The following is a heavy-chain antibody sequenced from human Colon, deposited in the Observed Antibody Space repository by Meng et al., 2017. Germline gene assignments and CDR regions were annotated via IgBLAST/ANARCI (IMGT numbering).Heavy chain of an antibody. CDR3: ARSPAAKYFHH. CDR2: IRGKPYDGTT. D-gene: IGHD6-25*01. J-gene: IGHJ1*01. CDR1: GFTINDYT. V-gene: IGHV3-49*04. Sequence: GGSLRLSCVASGFTINDYTISWVRQAPGKELEWVGFIRGKPYDGTTDYAASVKGRFTISRDDSKSIAYLQMNSLKSEDTAVYYCARSPAAKYFHHWGQGTLVTVSS.